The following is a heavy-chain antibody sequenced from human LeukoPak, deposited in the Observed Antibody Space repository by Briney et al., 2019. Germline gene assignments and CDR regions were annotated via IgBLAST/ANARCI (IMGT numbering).Heavy chain of an antibody. CDR2: ISGSGANT. J-gene: IGHJ6*03. Sequence: PGGSLRLSCAASGFTFSSYAMNWVRQAPGKGLEWVSTISGSGANTYNADSVKGRFTISRDNAKNSLYLQMNSLRAEDTAVYYCARDGYSYAYYMDVWGKGTTVTVSS. D-gene: IGHD5-18*01. CDR3: ARDGYSYAYYMDV. V-gene: IGHV3-21*01. CDR1: GFTFSSYA.